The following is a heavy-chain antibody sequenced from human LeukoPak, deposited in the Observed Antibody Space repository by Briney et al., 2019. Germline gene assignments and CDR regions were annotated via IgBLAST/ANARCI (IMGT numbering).Heavy chain of an antibody. D-gene: IGHD3-10*01. V-gene: IGHV3-21*01. J-gene: IGHJ3*02. CDR1: GFTFSSYS. Sequence: GGSLRLSCAASGFTFSSYSMNWVRQAPGKGLEWVSSISSSSSYIYYADSVKGRFTISRDNAKNSLYLQMNRLRAEDTAVYYCAREYYSPPWKVYTGAFDIWGQGTMVTVSS. CDR3: AREYYSPPWKVYTGAFDI. CDR2: ISSSSSYI.